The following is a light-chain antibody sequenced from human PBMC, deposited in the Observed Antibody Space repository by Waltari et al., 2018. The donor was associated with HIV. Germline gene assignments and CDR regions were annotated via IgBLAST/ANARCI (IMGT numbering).Light chain of an antibody. CDR3: ISYAGSIIWV. CDR1: SSDIFTYKH. Sequence: QSALTQPASVSGSPGQSITISCTGTSSDIFTYKHVPWYQQQSGKAPKLMIHDVSKRPSGVSNRFSGSRSGNTASLTISGLQAEDEADYYCISYAGSIIWVFGGGTKLTVL. CDR2: DVS. V-gene: IGLV2-23*02. J-gene: IGLJ3*02.